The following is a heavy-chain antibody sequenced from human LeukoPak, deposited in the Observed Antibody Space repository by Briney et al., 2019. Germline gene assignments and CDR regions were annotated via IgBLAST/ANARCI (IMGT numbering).Heavy chain of an antibody. D-gene: IGHD3-16*01. Sequence: PGGSLRLSCAASGFTFSSYAMHWIRQPPGKGLEWIGSIYHSGSTYYNPSLKSRVTIPVDTSKNQFSLKLSSVTAADTAVYYCAREAYVVGGWGGAFDIWGQGTMVTVSS. CDR3: AREAYVVGGWGGAFDI. J-gene: IGHJ3*02. V-gene: IGHV4-38-2*02. CDR2: IYHSGST. CDR1: GFTFSSYA.